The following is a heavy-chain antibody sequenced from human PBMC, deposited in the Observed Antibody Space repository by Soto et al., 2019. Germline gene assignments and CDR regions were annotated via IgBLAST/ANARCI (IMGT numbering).Heavy chain of an antibody. CDR3: ARSGQRSGYDSPPYYYYYMDV. Sequence: GASVKVSCKASGYTFTSYYMRWVRQAPGQGLEWMGIINPSGGSTSYAQKFQGRVTMTRDTSTSTVYMELSSLRSEDTAVYYCARSGQRSGYDSPPYYYYYMDVWGKGTTVTVSS. J-gene: IGHJ6*03. D-gene: IGHD5-12*01. CDR1: GYTFTSYY. V-gene: IGHV1-46*03. CDR2: INPSGGST.